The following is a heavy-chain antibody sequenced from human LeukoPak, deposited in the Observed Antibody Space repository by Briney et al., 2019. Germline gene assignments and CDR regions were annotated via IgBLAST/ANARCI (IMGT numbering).Heavy chain of an antibody. D-gene: IGHD2-2*01. CDR1: GGSFSGYY. V-gene: IGHV4-34*01. CDR2: INHSGST. CDR3: ARVIVVVPAANYFDY. Sequence: SETLSLTCAVYGGSFSGYYWSWIRQPPGKGLEWIGEINHSGSTNYNPSLKSRVTMSLDTSKNQFSLKVSSVTAADTAVYYCARVIVVVPAANYFDYWGQGTLVTVSS. J-gene: IGHJ4*02.